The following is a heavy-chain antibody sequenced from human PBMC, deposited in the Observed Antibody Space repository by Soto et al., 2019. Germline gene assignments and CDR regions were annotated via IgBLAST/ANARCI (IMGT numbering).Heavy chain of an antibody. CDR3: AGAYYDILTGYSNWYFDL. V-gene: IGHV3-21*01. CDR1: GFTFSSYS. CDR2: ISSSSSYI. J-gene: IGHJ2*01. Sequence: EVQLVESGGGLVKPGGSLRLSCAASGFTFSSYSMNWVRQAPGKGLEWVSSISSSSSYIYYADSVKGRFTISGDNAKNSLYLQMNSLRAEDTAVYYCAGAYYDILTGYSNWYFDLWGRGTLVTVSS. D-gene: IGHD3-9*01.